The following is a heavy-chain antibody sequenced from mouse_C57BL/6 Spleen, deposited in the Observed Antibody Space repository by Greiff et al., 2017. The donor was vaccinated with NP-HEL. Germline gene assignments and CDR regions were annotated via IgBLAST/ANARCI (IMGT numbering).Heavy chain of an antibody. CDR2: INPSSGYT. J-gene: IGHJ4*01. Sequence: LVESGAELARPGASVKMSCKASGYTFTSYTMHWVKQRPGQGLEWIGYINPSSGYTKYNQKFKDKATLTADKSSSTAYMQLSSLTSEDSAVYYCARGGYSNYFYAMDYWGQGTSVTVSS. D-gene: IGHD2-5*01. V-gene: IGHV1-4*01. CDR3: ARGGYSNYFYAMDY. CDR1: GYTFTSYT.